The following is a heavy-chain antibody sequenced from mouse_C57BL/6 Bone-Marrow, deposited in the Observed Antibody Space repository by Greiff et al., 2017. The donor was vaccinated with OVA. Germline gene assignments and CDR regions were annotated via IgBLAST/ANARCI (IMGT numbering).Heavy chain of an antibody. V-gene: IGHV1-75*01. D-gene: IGHD2-5*01. Sequence: VKLMESGPELVKPGASVKISCKASGYTFTDYYINWVKQRPGQGLEWIGWIFPGSGSTYYNEKFKGKATLTVDKSSSTAYMLLSSLTSEDSAVYFWASHSNYPAWFAYWGQGTLVTVSA. CDR1: GYTFTDYY. J-gene: IGHJ3*01. CDR2: IFPGSGST. CDR3: ASHSNYPAWFAY.